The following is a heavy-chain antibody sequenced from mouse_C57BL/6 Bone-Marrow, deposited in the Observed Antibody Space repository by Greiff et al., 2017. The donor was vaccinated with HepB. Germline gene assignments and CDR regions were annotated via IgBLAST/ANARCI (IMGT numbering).Heavy chain of an antibody. CDR2: IDPENGDT. Sequence: VQLQQSGAELVRPGASVKLSCTASGFNIKDDYMHWVKQRPEQGLEWIGWIDPENGDTEYASKFQGKATKTADTSSNTAYLQLSSLTSEDTAVYYCSYYYGSSHYWGQGTTLTVSS. CDR3: SYYYGSSHY. J-gene: IGHJ2*01. V-gene: IGHV14-4*01. D-gene: IGHD1-1*01. CDR1: GFNIKDDY.